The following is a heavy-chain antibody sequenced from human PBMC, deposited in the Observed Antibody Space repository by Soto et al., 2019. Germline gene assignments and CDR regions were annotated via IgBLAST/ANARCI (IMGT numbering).Heavy chain of an antibody. Sequence: ASVKVSCKASGGTFSSYTISWVRQAPGQGLEWMGRIIPILGIANYAQKFQGRVTITADKSTSTAYMELSSLRSEDTAVYYCARDYGDYSSDYWGQGTLVTVSS. CDR3: ARDYGDYSSDY. CDR2: IIPILGIA. V-gene: IGHV1-69*04. J-gene: IGHJ4*02. CDR1: GGTFSSYT. D-gene: IGHD4-17*01.